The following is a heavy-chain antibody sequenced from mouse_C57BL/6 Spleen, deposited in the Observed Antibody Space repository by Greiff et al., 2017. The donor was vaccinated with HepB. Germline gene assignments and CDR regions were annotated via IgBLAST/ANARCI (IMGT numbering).Heavy chain of an antibody. J-gene: IGHJ3*01. CDR2: INSDGGST. D-gene: IGHD2-3*01. CDR3: ARHVYDGYSAWFAY. V-gene: IGHV5-2*01. CDR1: EYEFPSHD. Sequence: DVKLVESGGGLVQPGESLKLSCESNEYEFPSHDMSWVRKTPEKRLELVAAINSDGGSTYYPDTMERRFIISRDNTKKTLYLQMSSLRSEDTALYYCARHVYDGYSAWFAYWGQGTLVTVSA.